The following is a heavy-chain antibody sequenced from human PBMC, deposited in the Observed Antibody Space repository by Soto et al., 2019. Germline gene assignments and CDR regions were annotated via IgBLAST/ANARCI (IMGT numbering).Heavy chain of an antibody. J-gene: IGHJ6*02. V-gene: IGHV3-23*01. D-gene: IGHD2-15*01. CDR1: GFTFSTYA. CDR2: TSVSGGST. CDR3: AEGAGYCSGGSCYSPLDV. Sequence: EVQLLESGGGLVQPGGSLRLSCAASGFTFSTYAMSWVRQAPGKGLEWVSATSVSGGSTFYADSVKGRFTISRDNSKDTRYLQRNGRRAEDTAIYYCAEGAGYCSGGSCYSPLDVWGQGTTVTVSS.